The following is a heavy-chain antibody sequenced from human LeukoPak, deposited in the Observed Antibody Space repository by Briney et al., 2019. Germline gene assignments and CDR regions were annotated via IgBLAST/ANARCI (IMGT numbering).Heavy chain of an antibody. J-gene: IGHJ4*02. D-gene: IGHD4-11*01. CDR1: GFTFSDYY. CDR3: ARRAYSDYFFDS. CDR2: ISGSGDSK. V-gene: IGHV3-11*01. Sequence: GGSLRLSCAAFGFTFSDYYTSWIRQAPGKGLEWLSYISGSGDSKFYADSVKGRFTISRDNAKNSLYLQINSLRAEDTAIYYCARRAYSDYFFDSWGQGTLVTVSS.